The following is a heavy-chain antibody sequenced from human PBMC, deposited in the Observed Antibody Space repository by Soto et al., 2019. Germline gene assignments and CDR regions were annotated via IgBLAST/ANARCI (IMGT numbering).Heavy chain of an antibody. CDR3: ARGSGWLSDY. CDR2: IKQDGSET. J-gene: IGHJ4*02. Sequence: DVQLVESGGGLVQPGGSLRLSCAVSGFTLSSYWMNWVRQAPGKGLEWVAVIKQDGSETYYVDSVKGRFTISRDNENNSLYLHMNSLIGEDTAVYYCARGSGWLSDYWGRGTLVIVSS. D-gene: IGHD6-19*01. CDR1: GFTLSSYW. V-gene: IGHV3-7*03.